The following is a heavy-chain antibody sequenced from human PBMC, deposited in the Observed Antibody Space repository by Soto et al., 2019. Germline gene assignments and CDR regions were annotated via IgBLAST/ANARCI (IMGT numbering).Heavy chain of an antibody. CDR2: IYYSGST. D-gene: IGHD5-18*01. CDR1: GGSISSGDYY. CDR3: ARVQGGGGAMVHNY. J-gene: IGHJ4*02. Sequence: QVQLQESGPGLVKPSQTLSLTCTVSGGSISSGDYYWSWIRQPPGKGLEWIGYIYYSGSTYYNPSLKIRVTIAVVTSKTQFSLKLSSVTAADTAVYYCARVQGGGGAMVHNYWGQGTLVTVSS. V-gene: IGHV4-30-4*01.